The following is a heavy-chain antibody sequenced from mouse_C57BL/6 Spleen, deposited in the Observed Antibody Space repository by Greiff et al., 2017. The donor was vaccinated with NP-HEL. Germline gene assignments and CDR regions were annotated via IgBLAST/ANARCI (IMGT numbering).Heavy chain of an antibody. D-gene: IGHD3-1*01. V-gene: IGHV1-15*01. CDR3: TRWAPPWFAY. J-gene: IGHJ3*01. CDR2: IDPETGGT. Sequence: QVQLQQSGAELVRPGASVTLSCKASGYTFTDYEMHWVKQTPVHGLEWIGAIDPETGGTAYNQKFKGKAILTADKSSSTAYMELRSLTSEDSAVYYCTRWAPPWFAYWGQGTLVTVSA. CDR1: GYTFTDYE.